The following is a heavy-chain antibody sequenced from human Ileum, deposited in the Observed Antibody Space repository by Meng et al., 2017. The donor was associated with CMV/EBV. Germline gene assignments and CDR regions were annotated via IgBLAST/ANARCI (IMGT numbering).Heavy chain of an antibody. CDR2: IYSDNFST. CDR1: GFSFSTYA. Sequence: GGSLRLSCAASGFSFSTYAMSWVRQAPGKGLEWVSIIYSDNFSTYYADSVKGRFTISRDNSKNTVYLQMNSLRAVDTAVYYCAKVGRWNSFDYWGQGTPVT. CDR3: AKVGRWNSFDY. D-gene: IGHD1-1*01. V-gene: IGHV3-23*03. J-gene: IGHJ4*02.